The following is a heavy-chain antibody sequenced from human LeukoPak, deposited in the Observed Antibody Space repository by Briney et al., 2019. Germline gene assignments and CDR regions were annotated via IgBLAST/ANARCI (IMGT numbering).Heavy chain of an antibody. CDR2: ITSGDSRI. Sequence: GGSLRLSCAASGFTFSDFYMSWIRQAPGKGLEWVSYITSGDSRIYYVDAVKGRFTISRDSAKNSLYLQMSSLRAEDTAVYYCARQTYYCSSTSCYPDYWGQGTLVTVSS. CDR1: GFTFSDFY. D-gene: IGHD2-2*01. J-gene: IGHJ4*02. CDR3: ARQTYYCSSTSCYPDY. V-gene: IGHV3-11*04.